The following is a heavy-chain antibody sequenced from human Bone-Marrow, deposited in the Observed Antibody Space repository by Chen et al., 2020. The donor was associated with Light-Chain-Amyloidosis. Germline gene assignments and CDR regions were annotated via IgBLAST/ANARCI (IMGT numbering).Heavy chain of an antibody. J-gene: IGHJ4*02. CDR2: IDPKSGDT. CDR3: ATAPSYWYGD. CDR1: GYTFTGYY. Sequence: QVQLVQSGSEVKKPGASVTVSCRASGYTFTGYYLHWVRQAPGQGLEWMGRIDPKSGDTNYAQKFQGRVTMTGDATITAAHMELTNLRYDDTAVYYCATAPSYWYGDWGQGTLVTVSS. V-gene: IGHV1-2*06. D-gene: IGHD3-10*01.